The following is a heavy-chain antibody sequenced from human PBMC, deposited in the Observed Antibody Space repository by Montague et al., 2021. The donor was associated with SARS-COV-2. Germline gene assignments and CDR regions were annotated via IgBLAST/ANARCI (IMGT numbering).Heavy chain of an antibody. D-gene: IGHD3-10*01. J-gene: IGHJ5*02. CDR3: AGAVSVRRAVNWFDP. CDR1: GGSMSDHY. CDR2: IYYSGGI. Sequence: SEILSLTCTVSGGSMSDHYWVWIRQPPGKGLEWLAYIYYSGGINSNASLKSRVTMSVDTSKNQFSLKLTSVTAADTAVYYCAGAVSVRRAVNWFDPWGQGTLVTVSS. V-gene: IGHV4-59*11.